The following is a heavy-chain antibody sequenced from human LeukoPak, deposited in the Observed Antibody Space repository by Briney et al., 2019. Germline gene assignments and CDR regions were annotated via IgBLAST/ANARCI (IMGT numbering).Heavy chain of an antibody. CDR3: ASSGYSYGYLDY. D-gene: IGHD5-18*01. CDR1: GFIFSSYA. CDR2: ISGGGRNT. V-gene: IGHV3-23*01. J-gene: IGHJ4*02. Sequence: GGSLRLSCAASGFIFSSYAMSWVRQAPGKGPQWVSSISGGGRNTFYADSVKGRFTISRDNSKNTLYLQMNSLRAEDTAVYYCASSGYSYGYLDYWGQGTLVTVSS.